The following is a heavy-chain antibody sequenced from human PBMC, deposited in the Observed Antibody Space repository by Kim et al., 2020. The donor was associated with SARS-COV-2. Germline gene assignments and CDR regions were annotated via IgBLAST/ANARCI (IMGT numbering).Heavy chain of an antibody. CDR3: ARDQGQQLVLGWFDP. J-gene: IGHJ5*02. CDR1: GFTFSTYG. Sequence: GGSLRLSCAASGFTFSTYGMHWVRQAPGKGLEWVAVIWYDGSNKYYADSVKGRFTISRDNSKNTLYLQMNNLRAEDTAVYYCARDQGQQLVLGWFDPWGQGTLVTVSS. V-gene: IGHV3-33*01. D-gene: IGHD6-13*01. CDR2: IWYDGSNK.